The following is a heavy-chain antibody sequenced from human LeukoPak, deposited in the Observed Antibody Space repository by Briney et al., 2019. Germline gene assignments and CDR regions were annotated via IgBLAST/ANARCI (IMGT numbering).Heavy chain of an antibody. V-gene: IGHV3-21*01. CDR1: GFTFSSYS. J-gene: IGHJ4*02. Sequence: GGSLRLSCAASGFTFSSYSMNWVRQAPGKGLEWVSSISSSSSYIYYADSVKGRFTISRDNAKNSLYLQMNSLRAVDTAVYYCARDEVTTVHYWGQGTLVTVSS. D-gene: IGHD4-17*01. CDR2: ISSSSSYI. CDR3: ARDEVTTVHY.